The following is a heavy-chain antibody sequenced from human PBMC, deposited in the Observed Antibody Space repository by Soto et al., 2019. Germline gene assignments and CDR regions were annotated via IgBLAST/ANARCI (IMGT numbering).Heavy chain of an antibody. CDR1: GFTFSDHY. D-gene: IGHD3-3*01. Sequence: QVQLVESGGGLGKPGESLRLSCAASGFTFSDHYVTWIRQAPGKGLEWVSYISNSGSTIYYADSVKGRFTISRDNAENSLYLQMNSLTAEDTAVYYCARVGEMTYKDWGQGTLVTVSS. CDR3: ARVGEMTYKD. J-gene: IGHJ4*02. V-gene: IGHV3-11*01. CDR2: ISNSGSTI.